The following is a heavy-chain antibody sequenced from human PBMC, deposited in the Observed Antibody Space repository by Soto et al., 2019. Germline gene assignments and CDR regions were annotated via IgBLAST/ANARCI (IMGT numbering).Heavy chain of an antibody. CDR1: GSNFRSYG. Sequence: GSMTRSCARFGSNFRSYGKHWIRQAPGKGLEWVAVISYDGSNKYYADSVKGRFTISRDNSKNTLYLQMNSLRAEDTAVYYCVFSPYSSYPDLLSYRGQGSLV. J-gene: IGHJ4*02. V-gene: IGHV3-30*03. D-gene: IGHD6-6*01. CDR3: VFSPYSSYPDLLSY. CDR2: ISYDGSNK.